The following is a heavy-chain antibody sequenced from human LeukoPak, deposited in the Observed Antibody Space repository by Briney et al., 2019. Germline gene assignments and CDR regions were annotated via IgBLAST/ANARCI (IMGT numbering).Heavy chain of an antibody. CDR1: GFTSSGDW. D-gene: IGHD3-16*01. Sequence: PGGSLRLSCAVSGFTSSGDWMHWVRQAPGKGLVWVSRSKNDGSSTSYADSVKGRFNISRDNAKNTLYLQMNSLRAEDTAVYYCARELPRIGGQTDASDIWGQGTMVTVS. CDR2: SKNDGSST. J-gene: IGHJ3*02. V-gene: IGHV3-74*01. CDR3: ARELPRIGGQTDASDI.